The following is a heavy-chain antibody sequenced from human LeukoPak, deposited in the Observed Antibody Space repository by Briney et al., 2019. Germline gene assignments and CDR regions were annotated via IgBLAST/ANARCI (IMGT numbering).Heavy chain of an antibody. CDR3: ARAASMSGVFPDY. CDR2: ISSSSSNI. V-gene: IGHV3-21*01. CDR1: GFTFSSYS. J-gene: IGHJ4*02. D-gene: IGHD3-10*02. Sequence: GGSLRLSCAASGFTFSSYSMNWVRQAPGKGLEWVSCISSSSSNIYYADSVKGRFTISRDNAKNSLYLQMNSLRAEDTAVYYCARAASMSGVFPDYWGQGTLVTVSS.